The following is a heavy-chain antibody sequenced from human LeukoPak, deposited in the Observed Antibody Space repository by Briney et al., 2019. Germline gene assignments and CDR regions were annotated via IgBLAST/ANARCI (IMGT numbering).Heavy chain of an antibody. D-gene: IGHD3-16*01. CDR1: GDSVSSNSAA. Sequence: SQTLSLTCAISGDSVSSNSAAWNWIRQSPSRGLEWLGRTYYRSKWYNDYAVSVKSRITINPDTSKNQFSLQLNSVTPEDTAVYYCASRVGRGTFGGANFSRKHRAEFDYWGQGTLVTVSS. V-gene: IGHV6-1*01. CDR3: ASRVGRGTFGGANFSRKHRAEFDY. CDR2: TYYRSKWYN. J-gene: IGHJ4*02.